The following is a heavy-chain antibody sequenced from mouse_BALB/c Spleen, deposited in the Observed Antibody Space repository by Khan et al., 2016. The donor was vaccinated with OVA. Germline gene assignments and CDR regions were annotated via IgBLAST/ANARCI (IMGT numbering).Heavy chain of an antibody. J-gene: IGHJ3*01. Sequence: EVQLVESGGDLVKPGGSLKLSCAASGFTFSSYTMSWVRQTPEKRLEWVATITSGGSYTYYPDSVKGRFTISGDNAKNTLYLQMSSLKSEDTAMYYCTASYWGQGTLVTVSA. V-gene: IGHV5-6-4*01. CDR2: ITSGGSYT. CDR1: GFTFSSYT. CDR3: TASY.